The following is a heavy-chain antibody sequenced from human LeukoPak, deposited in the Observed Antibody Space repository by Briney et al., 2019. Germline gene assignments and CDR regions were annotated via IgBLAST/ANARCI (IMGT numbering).Heavy chain of an antibody. Sequence: SETLSLTCAVYGGSFSGYYWSWIRQPPGKGLEWIGEINHSGSTNYNPSLKSRVTTSVDTSKNQFSLKLSSVTAADTAVYYCARGTGSRWYGGPFDSWGQGTLVTVSS. CDR1: GGSFSGYY. V-gene: IGHV4-34*01. CDR2: INHSGST. CDR3: ARGTGSRWYGGPFDS. D-gene: IGHD6-13*01. J-gene: IGHJ4*02.